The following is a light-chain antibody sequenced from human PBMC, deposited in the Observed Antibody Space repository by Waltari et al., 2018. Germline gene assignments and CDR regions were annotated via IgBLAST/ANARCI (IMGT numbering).Light chain of an antibody. J-gene: IGLJ3*02. CDR3: QAWGTGIV. Sequence: QLVLTQSPSASASLGASVKFTCTLSSGHTNYAVAWHQQLPGKGPRFLMKINRDGGHNKGDGIPERFSGSRSGAERFLTISSLQSEDEADYYCQAWGTGIVFGGGTKLTVL. CDR2: INRDGGH. CDR1: SGHTNYA. V-gene: IGLV4-69*01.